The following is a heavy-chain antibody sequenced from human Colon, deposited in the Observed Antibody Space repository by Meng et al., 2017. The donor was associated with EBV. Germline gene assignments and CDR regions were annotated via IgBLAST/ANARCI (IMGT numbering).Heavy chain of an antibody. J-gene: IGHJ4*02. CDR2: IYRGGGT. D-gene: IGHD2-2*01. V-gene: IGHV4-4*02. Sequence: LQEVGPGLGEPSGTLSLTCAVSGGSISTSDWWSWVRQPPGKGLEWIGEIYRGGGTNYNPSFKSRVTISVDTSNNHFSLKLSYVTAADTAVYYCARVRVIPAAVGFDYWGQGTLVTVSS. CDR1: GGSISTSDW. CDR3: ARVRVIPAAVGFDY.